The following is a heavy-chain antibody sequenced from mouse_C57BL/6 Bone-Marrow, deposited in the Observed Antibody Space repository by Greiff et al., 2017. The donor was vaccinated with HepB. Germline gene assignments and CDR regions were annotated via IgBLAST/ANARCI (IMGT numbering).Heavy chain of an antibody. CDR3: TGVYDYDGGAWFAY. CDR1: GFTFSNYW. CDR2: IRLKSDNYAT. D-gene: IGHD2-4*01. Sequence: EVKLVESGGGLVQPGGSMKLSCVASGFTFSNYWMNWVRQSPEKGLEWVAQIRLKSDNYATHYAESVKGRFTISRDDSKSSVYLQMNNLRAEDTGIYYCTGVYDYDGGAWFAYWGQGTLVTVSA. V-gene: IGHV6-3*01. J-gene: IGHJ3*01.